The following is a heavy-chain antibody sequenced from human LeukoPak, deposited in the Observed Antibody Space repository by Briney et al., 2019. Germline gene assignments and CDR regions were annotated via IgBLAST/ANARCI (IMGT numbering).Heavy chain of an antibody. D-gene: IGHD3-9*01. CDR3: ARDQHYDILNGYTGWYFDL. V-gene: IGHV3-7*01. J-gene: IGHJ2*01. CDR2: IREDGTDK. CDR1: GFAFSSHW. Sequence: GGSLRLSCAASGFAFSSHWMSWVRQAPGGGLEWVANIREDGTDKYYGYSVEGRFTISRDNAKNSLYLQMNSLRAEDTAVYYCARDQHYDILNGYTGWYFDLWGRGTLVTVSS.